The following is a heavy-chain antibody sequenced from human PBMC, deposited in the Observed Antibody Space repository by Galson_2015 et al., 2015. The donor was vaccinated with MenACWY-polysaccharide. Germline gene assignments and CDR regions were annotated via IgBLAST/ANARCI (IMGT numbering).Heavy chain of an antibody. Sequence: SLRLSCAASGFTFSSYAMSWVRQAPGKGLEWVSGVSASGGSTVYTDSAKGRFIMSRDNSKRSLYLQMNSLRAEDTAVYYCAKDTGPGEYAYSWGTFDIWGRGTMVTVSS. V-gene: IGHV3-23*01. CDR1: GFTFSSYA. D-gene: IGHD3-10*01. J-gene: IGHJ3*02. CDR2: VSASGGST. CDR3: AKDTGPGEYAYSWGTFDI.